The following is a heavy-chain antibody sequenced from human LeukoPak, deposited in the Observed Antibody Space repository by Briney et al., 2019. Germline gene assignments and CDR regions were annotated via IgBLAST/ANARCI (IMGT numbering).Heavy chain of an antibody. CDR2: ISYDGSNK. J-gene: IGHJ4*02. CDR1: GFTFSSYA. V-gene: IGHV3-30-3*01. CDR3: AREDEVKGFDY. Sequence: PGGSLRLSCAASGFTFSSYAMHWVRQAPGKGLEWVAVISYDGSNKYYADSVKGRFTISRDNSKNTLYLQMNSLRAEDTAVYYCAREDEVKGFDYWGQGTLVTVSS. D-gene: IGHD3-22*01.